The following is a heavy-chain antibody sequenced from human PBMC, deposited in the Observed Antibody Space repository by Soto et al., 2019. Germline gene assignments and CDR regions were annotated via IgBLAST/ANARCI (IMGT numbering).Heavy chain of an antibody. V-gene: IGHV1-69*01. Sequence: QVLLVQSGAEMKQPGSSVSVSCKASGDSLTNYAFTWVRQAPGQGPEWLGGIILALGTPHYSQRFQGRLTITADESSITVYMELGSLRLDDTAVYYCGRYCTNTKCRGGYYLDLWGQGTLLTVSS. D-gene: IGHD2-8*01. CDR1: GDSLTNYA. CDR3: GRYCTNTKCRGGYYLDL. CDR2: IILALGTP. J-gene: IGHJ5*02.